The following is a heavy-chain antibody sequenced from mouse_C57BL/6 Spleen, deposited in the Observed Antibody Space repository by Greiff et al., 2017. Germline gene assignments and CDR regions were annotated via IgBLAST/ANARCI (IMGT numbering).Heavy chain of an antibody. V-gene: IGHV1-69*01. J-gene: IGHJ4*01. Sequence: VQLQQPGAELVMPGASVKLSCKASGYTFTSYWMHWVKQRPGQGLEWIGEIDPSDSYTNYNQKFKGKSTLTVDKSSSTAYMQLSSLTSEDSAVYYCATTVVAGYYAMDYWGQGTSVTVSS. CDR2: IDPSDSYT. D-gene: IGHD1-1*01. CDR1: GYTFTSYW. CDR3: ATTVVAGYYAMDY.